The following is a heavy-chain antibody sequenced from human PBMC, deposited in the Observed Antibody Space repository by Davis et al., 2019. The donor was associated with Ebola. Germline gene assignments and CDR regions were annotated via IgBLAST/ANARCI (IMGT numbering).Heavy chain of an antibody. J-gene: IGHJ4*02. CDR3: ARDIGVAAAGTSGDY. D-gene: IGHD6-13*01. Sequence: ASVKVSCKASGYTFTSYGITWVRQAPGQGLEWMGWISAYNGNTNYAQKLQGRVTMTTDTSTRTAYMELRSLRSDDTAVYYCARDIGVAAAGTSGDYWGQGTLVTVSS. CDR2: ISAYNGNT. CDR1: GYTFTSYG. V-gene: IGHV1-18*01.